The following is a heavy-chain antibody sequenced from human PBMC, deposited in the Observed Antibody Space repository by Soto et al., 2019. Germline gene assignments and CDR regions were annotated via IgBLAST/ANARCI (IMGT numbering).Heavy chain of an antibody. CDR2: IIPILGIA. D-gene: IGHD5-12*01. Sequence: QVQLVQSGAEVKKPGSSVKVSCKASGGTFSSYTISWVRQAPGQGLEWMGRIIPILGIANYAQKFQGRVTITADKSTSTAYMELSSLRSEDTAVYYCARCGYSGYDGEAYCYMDVWGKGTTVTVSS. CDR1: GGTFSSYT. CDR3: ARCGYSGYDGEAYCYMDV. J-gene: IGHJ6*03. V-gene: IGHV1-69*02.